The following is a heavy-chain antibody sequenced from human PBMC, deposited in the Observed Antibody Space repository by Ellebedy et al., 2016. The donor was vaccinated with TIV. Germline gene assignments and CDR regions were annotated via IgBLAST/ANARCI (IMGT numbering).Heavy chain of an antibody. CDR1: GFTFSSYA. CDR2: ISGSGGST. J-gene: IGHJ6*03. D-gene: IGHD6-6*01. Sequence: GESLKISXAASGFTFSSYAMSWVRQAPGKGLEWVSAISGSGGSTYYADSVKGRFTISRDNSKNTLYLQMNSLRAEDTAVYYCAKRFSSSSSHYYYYYMDVWGKGTTVTVSS. V-gene: IGHV3-23*01. CDR3: AKRFSSSSSHYYYYYMDV.